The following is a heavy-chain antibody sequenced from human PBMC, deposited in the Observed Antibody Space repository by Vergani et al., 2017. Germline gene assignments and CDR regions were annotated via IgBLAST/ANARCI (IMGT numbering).Heavy chain of an antibody. CDR1: GYTFTDHY. J-gene: IGHJ6*02. D-gene: IGHD5-12*01. V-gene: IGHV1-69-2*01. CDR3: ATPRLRFSYYYYYGMDV. Sequence: EVQLVQSGAEVKKPGATMKISCKVSGYTFTDHYMHWVKQAPGKGLEWMGLVDPEDGETIYAEKFKGRVTIAADTSTDTAHLELSSLRSEYTAVYYCATPRLRFSYYYYYGMDVWGQGTTVTVSS. CDR2: VDPEDGET.